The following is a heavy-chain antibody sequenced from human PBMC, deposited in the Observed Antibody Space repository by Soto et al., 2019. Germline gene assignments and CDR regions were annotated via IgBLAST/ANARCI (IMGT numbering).Heavy chain of an antibody. V-gene: IGHV4-59*01. CDR2: IYYSGST. CDR3: ARDQAGIGGFLEGMDA. D-gene: IGHD3-3*01. Sequence: KSSETLSLTCTVSGGSISSYYWSWIRQPPGKGLEWIGYIYYSGSTNYNPSLKSRVTISVDTSKNQFSLKLSSVTAADTAVYYCARDQAGIGGFLEGMDAWGQGTTVTVSS. J-gene: IGHJ6*02. CDR1: GGSISSYY.